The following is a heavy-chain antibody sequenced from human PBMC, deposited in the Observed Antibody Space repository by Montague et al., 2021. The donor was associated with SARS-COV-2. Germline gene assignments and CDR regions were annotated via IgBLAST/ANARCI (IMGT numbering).Heavy chain of an antibody. CDR3: AKVGDYFGDPKHYFDL. D-gene: IGHD3-10*01. Sequence: SLRLSCAASGFTFSRSAMTWVRRAPGKGLEWISVIYNTATSTYYADSVKGRFTISRDDSKSTLSLHMNSLRVDDTAVYYCAKVGDYFGDPKHYFDLWGPGTLVTVSS. J-gene: IGHJ4*02. CDR2: IYNTATST. CDR1: GFTFSRSA. V-gene: IGHV3-23*03.